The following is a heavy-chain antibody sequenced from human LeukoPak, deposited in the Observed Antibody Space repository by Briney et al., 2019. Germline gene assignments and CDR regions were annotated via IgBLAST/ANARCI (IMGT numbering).Heavy chain of an antibody. CDR2: IYYSGNT. CDR1: GGSISSNSYD. V-gene: IGHV4-39*01. Sequence: PSETLSHTCTVSGGSISSNSYDWGWIRQPPGKGLEWIGTIYYSGNTYYNPSLKSRVTISVDTSKNQFSLKLTSVTAADTAVYYCASDDYGDLVNAFDIWGQGTMVTVSS. D-gene: IGHD4-17*01. J-gene: IGHJ3*02. CDR3: ASDDYGDLVNAFDI.